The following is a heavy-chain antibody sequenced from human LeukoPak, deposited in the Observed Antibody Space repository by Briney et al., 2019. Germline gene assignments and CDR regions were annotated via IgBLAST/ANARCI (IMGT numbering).Heavy chain of an antibody. CDR3: ASSWGWGTRDYFDY. J-gene: IGHJ4*02. Sequence: ASVKVSCKASGGTFSSYAISLVRQAPGQGLEWMGRIIPILGIANYAQEFQGRVTITADKSTSTAYMELSSLRSEDTAVYYCASSWGWGTRDYFDYWGQGTLVTVSS. V-gene: IGHV1-69*04. CDR2: IIPILGIA. CDR1: GGTFSSYA. D-gene: IGHD1-1*01.